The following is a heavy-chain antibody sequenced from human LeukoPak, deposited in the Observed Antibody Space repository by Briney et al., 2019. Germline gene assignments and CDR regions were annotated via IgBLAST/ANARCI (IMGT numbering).Heavy chain of an antibody. CDR1: GFTFSSYW. D-gene: IGHD2-2*01. V-gene: IGHV3-7*01. CDR3: ARAPEYQLLPAYYYYYMDV. J-gene: IGHJ6*03. Sequence: PGGSLRLSCAASGFTFSSYWMSWVRQAPGKGLEWVANIKQDGSEKYYVDSVKGRFTISRDNAKNSLYLQMNSLRADDTAVYYCARAPEYQLLPAYYYYYMDVWGQRDHGHHLL. CDR2: IKQDGSEK.